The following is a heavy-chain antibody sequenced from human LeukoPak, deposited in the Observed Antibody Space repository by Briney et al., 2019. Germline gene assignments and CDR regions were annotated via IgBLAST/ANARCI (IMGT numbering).Heavy chain of an antibody. CDR1: GGTFSSYA. Sequence: SCKASGGTFSSYAMSWVRQAPGKGLEWVSAITDSGGNTFHADSVKGRFTISRDNSKNTLYLQMSSVRAEDTAIYYCAKGSADARPYYFDYWGQGTLVTVSS. CDR3: AKGSADARPYYFDY. V-gene: IGHV3-23*01. CDR2: ITDSGGNT. J-gene: IGHJ4*02. D-gene: IGHD2-15*01.